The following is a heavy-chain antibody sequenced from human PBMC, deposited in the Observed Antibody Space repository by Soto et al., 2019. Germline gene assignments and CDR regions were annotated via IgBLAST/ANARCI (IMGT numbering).Heavy chain of an antibody. J-gene: IGHJ4*02. CDR2: IYWDDDK. D-gene: IGHD1-7*01. V-gene: IGHV2-5*02. Sequence: QITLKESGPTLVKPTQTLTLTCTFSGFSLSTSGVGVGWIRQPPGKALGWLALIYWDDDKRYSPSPKSRLTNTQDTSNNQVVLTMTNMDPVDTATYYCAHSRGEPLKLQFSPHFDCWGQGNLVTVSS. CDR3: AHSRGEPLKLQFSPHFDC. CDR1: GFSLSTSGVG.